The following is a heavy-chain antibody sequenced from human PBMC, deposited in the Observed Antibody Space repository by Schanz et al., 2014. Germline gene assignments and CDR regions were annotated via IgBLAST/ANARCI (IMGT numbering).Heavy chain of an antibody. CDR1: GFTFSSYS. J-gene: IGHJ4*02. D-gene: IGHD3-9*01. CDR3: AKQIHYDILTVTRN. CDR2: ISGSGGST. Sequence: VQLLQFGGGLIQRGESLRLSCSASGFTFSSYSMNWVRQAPGKGLEWVSAISGSGGSTYYADSVKGRFTISRDNSKNTLYLQMNSLRAEDTAVYYCAKQIHYDILTVTRNWGQGTLVTVSS. V-gene: IGHV3-23*01.